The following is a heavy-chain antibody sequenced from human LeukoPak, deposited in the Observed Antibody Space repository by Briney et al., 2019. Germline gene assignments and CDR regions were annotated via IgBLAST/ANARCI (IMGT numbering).Heavy chain of an antibody. D-gene: IGHD6-13*01. V-gene: IGHV4-34*01. CDR3: ARGVYIAAAQYGY. J-gene: IGHJ4*02. CDR1: GGSFSGYY. CDR2: IYHSGTT. Sequence: SGTLSLTCAVYGGSFSGYYWNWIRQPPGKGLEWIGEIYHSGTTNYNPSLKSRVSISVDTSKNQFSLKLSSVTAADTAVYYCARGVYIAAAQYGYWGQGTLVTVSS.